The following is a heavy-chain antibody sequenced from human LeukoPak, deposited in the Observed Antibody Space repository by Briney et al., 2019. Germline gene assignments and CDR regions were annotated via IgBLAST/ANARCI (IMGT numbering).Heavy chain of an antibody. CDR1: GGSISSYY. CDR2: GYYSGST. J-gene: IGHJ3*02. Sequence: SETLSLTCTVSGGSISSYYWSWIRQPPGKGLEWIGYGYYSGSTNYNPSLKSRVTISVDTSKNQFSLKLSSVTAADTAVYYCARGTGGQLLNDAFDIWGQGTMVTVSS. D-gene: IGHD2-2*01. CDR3: ARGTGGQLLNDAFDI. V-gene: IGHV4-59*01.